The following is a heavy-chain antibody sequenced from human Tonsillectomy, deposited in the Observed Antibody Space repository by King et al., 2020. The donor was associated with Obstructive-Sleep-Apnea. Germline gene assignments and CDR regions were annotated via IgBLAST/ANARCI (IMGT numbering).Heavy chain of an antibody. CDR1: GGNFSNFA. Sequence: VQLVQSGAELKKPGSSVRVSCKASGGNFSNFAISWVRQAPGQGLEWMGAIIPILDISNYARKFQGRVTITADKPTSTAYMELKSLRSDDTAVYYCAREGSAGGWFDPWGQGTLVTVSS. D-gene: IGHD3-10*01. V-gene: IGHV1-69*04. J-gene: IGHJ5*02. CDR2: IIPILDIS. CDR3: AREGSAGGWFDP.